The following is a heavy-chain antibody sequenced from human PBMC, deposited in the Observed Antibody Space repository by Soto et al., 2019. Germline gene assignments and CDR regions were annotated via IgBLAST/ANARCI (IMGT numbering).Heavy chain of an antibody. D-gene: IGHD6-19*01. V-gene: IGHV1-18*01. CDR3: ARDAQPKGVAADGASDY. Sequence: QVQLVQSGPEAKNPGASVMVSCKASGYTFKNYGIKWVRQAPGQGLEWVGWITTYNGNRYSAEKFQGRDTMTTDTSTSTTDMELKSLTSDDTGVYYCARDAQPKGVAADGASDYWGQGTLVTVSS. J-gene: IGHJ4*02. CDR1: GYTFKNYG. CDR2: ITTYNGNR.